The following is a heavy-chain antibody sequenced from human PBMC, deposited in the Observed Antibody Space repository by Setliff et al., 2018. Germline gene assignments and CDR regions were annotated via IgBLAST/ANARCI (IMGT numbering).Heavy chain of an antibody. CDR2: IFHTGST. Sequence: PSETLSLTCTVSGGSISPHYWIWIRQSPGKGLEWIGYIFHTGSTNYNPSLKSRVTMSVDTSKNQFSLKLSSVTAADTAAYYCASHPRVTIFGVVAFDYWGQGILVTVSS. V-gene: IGHV4-59*08. CDR3: ASHPRVTIFGVVAFDY. J-gene: IGHJ4*02. CDR1: GGSISPHY. D-gene: IGHD3-3*01.